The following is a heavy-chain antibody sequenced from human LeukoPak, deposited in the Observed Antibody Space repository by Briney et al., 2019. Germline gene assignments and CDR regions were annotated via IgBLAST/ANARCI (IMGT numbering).Heavy chain of an antibody. D-gene: IGHD3-9*01. V-gene: IGHV4-39*01. CDR2: IYYSGST. J-gene: IGHJ4*02. CDR1: GGSISSSSYY. Sequence: SETLSLTCTVSGGSISSSSYYWGWIRQPPGKGLEWIGSIYYSGSTYYNPSLKSRVTISVDTSKNQFSLKLSSVTAADTAVYYCARGDYDILTGQFDYWGPGTLVTVSS. CDR3: ARGDYDILTGQFDY.